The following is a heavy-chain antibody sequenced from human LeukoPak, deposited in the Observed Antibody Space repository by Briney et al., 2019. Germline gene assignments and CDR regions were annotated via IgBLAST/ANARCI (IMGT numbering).Heavy chain of an antibody. CDR3: APTGDRKYYFDY. CDR2: INPNSGGT. V-gene: IGHV1-2*02. CDR1: GYTFTGYY. Sequence: ASVKVSCKASGYTFTGYYMHWVRQAPGQGLEWMGWINPNSGGTNYAQKFQGRVTMTRDTSINTAYMELGRLRSDDTAVYYCAPTGDRKYYFDYWGQGTLVTVSS. J-gene: IGHJ4*02. D-gene: IGHD7-27*01.